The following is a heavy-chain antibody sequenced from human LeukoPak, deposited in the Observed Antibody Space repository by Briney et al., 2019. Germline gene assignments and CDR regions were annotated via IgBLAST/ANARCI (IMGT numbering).Heavy chain of an antibody. D-gene: IGHD2-8*01. J-gene: IGHJ4*02. CDR2: INHSGST. CDR1: GFTVSSNY. V-gene: IGHV4-34*01. CDR3: ASCTDPTGFDY. Sequence: GSLRLSCAASGFTVSSNYMSWVRQAPGKGLEWIGEINHSGSTNYNPSLKSRVAMSVDTSKNQFSLKLSSVTAADTAVYYCASCTDPTGFDYWGQGTLVTVSS.